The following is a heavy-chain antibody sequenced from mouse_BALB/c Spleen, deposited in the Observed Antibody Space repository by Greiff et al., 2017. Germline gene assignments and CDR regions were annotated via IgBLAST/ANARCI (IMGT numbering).Heavy chain of an antibody. Sequence: EVMLVESGAELVKPGASVKLSCTASGFNIKDTYMHWVKQRPEQGLEWIGRIDPANGNTKYDPKFQGKATITADTSSNTAYLQLSSLTSEDTAVYYCARVYGSSYDAMDYWGQGTSVTVSS. CDR3: ARVYGSSYDAMDY. D-gene: IGHD1-1*01. J-gene: IGHJ4*01. CDR1: GFNIKDTY. CDR2: IDPANGNT. V-gene: IGHV14-3*02.